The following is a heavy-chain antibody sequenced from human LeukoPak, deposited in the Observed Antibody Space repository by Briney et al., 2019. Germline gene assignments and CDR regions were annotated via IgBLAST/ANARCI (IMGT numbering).Heavy chain of an antibody. CDR2: VNHSGST. CDR1: GGSISSGDYY. J-gene: IGHJ4*02. V-gene: IGHV4-39*07. CDR3: RHVWGNYRPDY. D-gene: IGHD3-16*02. Sequence: KPSETLSLTCTVSGGSISSGDYYWSWIRQPPGKGLEWIGEVNHSGSTDYNPSLKSRVTISLDTSKTQFSLKLTSVTAADTAVYYCRHVWGNYRPDYWGQGTLVTVSS.